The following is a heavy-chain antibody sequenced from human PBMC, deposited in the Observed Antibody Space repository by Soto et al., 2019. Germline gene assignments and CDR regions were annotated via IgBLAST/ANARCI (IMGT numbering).Heavy chain of an antibody. CDR2: ISGSGGST. V-gene: IGHV3-23*01. CDR1: GFTFSSYA. D-gene: IGHD2-15*01. J-gene: IGHJ4*02. CDR3: AKDSFRGGTLDY. Sequence: EVQLLESGGGLVQPGGSLRLSCSASGFTFSSYAMSWVRQAPGKGLEWVSAISGSGGSTYYADSVKGRFTISRDNSKNTLYLQMNSLRAEDTAVYYCAKDSFRGGTLDYWGQGTLVTVSS.